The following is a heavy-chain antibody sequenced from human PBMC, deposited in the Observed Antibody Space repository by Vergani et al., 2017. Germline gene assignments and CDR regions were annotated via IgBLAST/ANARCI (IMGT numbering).Heavy chain of an antibody. V-gene: IGHV4-34*01. D-gene: IGHD3-3*01. CDR2: INHSGST. J-gene: IGHJ6*03. CDR3: ARVQELYDFWSGYRVRYYYYMDV. CDR1: GGSFSGYY. Sequence: QVQLQQWGAGLLKPSETLSLTCAVSGGSFSGYYWSWIRQPPGKGLEWIGEINHSGSTNYNPSLKSRVTISVDTSNNQFSLTLSSVTAADPAVYYCARVQELYDFWSGYRVRYYYYMDVWGKGTTVTVSS.